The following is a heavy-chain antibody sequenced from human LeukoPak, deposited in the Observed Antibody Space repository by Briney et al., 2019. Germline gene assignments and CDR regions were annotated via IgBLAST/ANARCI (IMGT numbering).Heavy chain of an antibody. J-gene: IGHJ3*01. Sequence: GGSLRLSCAASGFTLSSYAMSWVRQAPGKGLEWVSSISSSSGYIYYADSVRGRFTISRDNAETSVFLHLNSLRAEDTAVYYCTRDQRVIPDAFDVWGRGTMVTVSS. CDR2: ISSSSGYI. V-gene: IGHV3-21*01. D-gene: IGHD4-4*01. CDR3: TRDQRVIPDAFDV. CDR1: GFTLSSYA.